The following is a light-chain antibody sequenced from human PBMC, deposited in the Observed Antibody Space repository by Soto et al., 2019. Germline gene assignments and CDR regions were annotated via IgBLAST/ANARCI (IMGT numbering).Light chain of an antibody. V-gene: IGKV3-11*01. Sequence: EIVLTQSPATLSLSPGERATLSCRASQSVSSYLAWYQQKPGQAPRLLIYDASTRATGIPARFSGSGSGTDFTLTISSLEPEELAVYYCQQRSNWPLTFGGGTKVEIK. J-gene: IGKJ4*01. CDR2: DAS. CDR1: QSVSSY. CDR3: QQRSNWPLT.